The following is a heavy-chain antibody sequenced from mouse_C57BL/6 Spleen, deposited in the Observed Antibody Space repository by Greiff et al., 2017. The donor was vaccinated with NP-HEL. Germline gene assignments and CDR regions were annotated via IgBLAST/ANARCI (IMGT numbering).Heavy chain of an antibody. Sequence: QVQLQQSGAELVKPGASVKISCKASGYAFSSYWMNWVKQRPGKGLEWIGQIYPGDGDTNYNGKFKGKATLTADKSSSTAYMQLSSLTSEDSAVYFCARWGNSIYYAMDYWGQGTSVTVSS. J-gene: IGHJ4*01. D-gene: IGHD2-1*01. CDR1: GYAFSSYW. CDR3: ARWGNSIYYAMDY. CDR2: IYPGDGDT. V-gene: IGHV1-80*01.